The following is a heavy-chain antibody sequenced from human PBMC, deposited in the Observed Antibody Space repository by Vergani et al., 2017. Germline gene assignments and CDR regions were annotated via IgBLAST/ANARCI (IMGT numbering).Heavy chain of an antibody. D-gene: IGHD6-6*01. CDR2: TYSRSKWYN. CDR3: ARVMNQLVESTYYYYYYMDV. V-gene: IGHV6-1*01. Sequence: QVQLQQSGPGLVKPSQTLSLTCAISGDSVSSNSAAWNWIRQSPSRGLEWLGRTYSRSKWYNDYAVSVKSRITINPDTSKNQFSLPLNSVTPEDTAVYYCARVMNQLVESTYYYYYYMDVWGKGTTVTVSS. CDR1: GDSVSSNSAA. J-gene: IGHJ6*03.